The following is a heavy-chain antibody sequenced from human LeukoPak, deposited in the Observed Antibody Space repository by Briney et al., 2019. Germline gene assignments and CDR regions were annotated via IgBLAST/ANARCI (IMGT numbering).Heavy chain of an antibody. CDR1: GYTFTNYY. J-gene: IGHJ2*01. Sequence: ASVKVSCKASGYTFTNYYIHWVRQAPGQGLEWMGWISAYNGNTNYAQKLQGRVTMTTDTSTSTAYMELRSLRSDDTAVYYCARAGIGGPTHFDLWGRGTLVTVSS. CDR2: ISAYNGNT. D-gene: IGHD4-23*01. V-gene: IGHV1-18*04. CDR3: ARAGIGGPTHFDL.